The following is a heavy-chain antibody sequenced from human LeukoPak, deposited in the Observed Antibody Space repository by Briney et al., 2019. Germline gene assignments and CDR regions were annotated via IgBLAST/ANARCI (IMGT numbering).Heavy chain of an antibody. CDR2: ISAYNGNT. Sequence: ASVKVSCKASGYTFTSYGISWVRQAPGQGLEWMGWISAYNGNTNYAQKLQGRVTMTTDTSTSTAYMELRSLRSDDTAVYYCARDYRDYYGSGRGFDPWGQGTLVTVSS. D-gene: IGHD3-10*01. CDR1: GYTFTSYG. CDR3: ARDYRDYYGSGRGFDP. J-gene: IGHJ5*02. V-gene: IGHV1-18*01.